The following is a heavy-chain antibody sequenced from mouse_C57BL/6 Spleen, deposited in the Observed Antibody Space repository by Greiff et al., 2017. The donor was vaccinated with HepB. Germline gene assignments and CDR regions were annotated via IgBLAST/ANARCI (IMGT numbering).Heavy chain of an antibody. CDR1: GFTFSDYG. J-gene: IGHJ1*03. Sequence: EVKVVESGGGLVKPGGSLKLSCAASGFTFSDYGMHWVRQAPEKGLEWVAYISSGSSTIYYADTVKGRFTISRDNAKNTLFLQMTSLRSEDTAMYYCASEPRYFDVWGTGTTVTVSS. CDR3: ASEPRYFDV. CDR2: ISSGSSTI. D-gene: IGHD3-2*02. V-gene: IGHV5-17*01.